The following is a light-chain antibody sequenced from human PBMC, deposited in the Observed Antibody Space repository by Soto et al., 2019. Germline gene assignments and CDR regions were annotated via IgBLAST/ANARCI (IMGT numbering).Light chain of an antibody. CDR2: GAS. J-gene: IGKJ4*01. CDR3: QQYDHWPPLT. Sequence: EIVMTQSPATLSVSPGERATLSCRASQSVNNNLAWYQQKPGQSPRLVMYGASTRATGIPARFSGSGSGSGTEFTLTISSLQSEDFAAYYCQQYDHWPPLTFGGGTKVEIK. V-gene: IGKV3-15*01. CDR1: QSVNNN.